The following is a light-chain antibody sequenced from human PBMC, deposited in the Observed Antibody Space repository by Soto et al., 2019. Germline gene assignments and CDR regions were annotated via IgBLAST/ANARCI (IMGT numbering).Light chain of an antibody. CDR2: DAS. Sequence: DIQMTQSPSSLSASVGDRVTITCRASQSISYLNWYQQKPGKAPKFLIYDASSLEGGVPSRFSGSGSGRDFTLTISSLQPEDFGTYYCQQSYNSPRTFGQGTRLEI. CDR3: QQSYNSPRT. CDR1: QSISY. J-gene: IGKJ2*01. V-gene: IGKV1-39*01.